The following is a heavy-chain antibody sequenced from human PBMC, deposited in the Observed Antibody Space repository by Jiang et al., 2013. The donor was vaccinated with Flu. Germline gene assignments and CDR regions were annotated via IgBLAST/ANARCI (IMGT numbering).Heavy chain of an antibody. D-gene: IGHD4-23*01. CDR1: GDSIDNSNDY. CDR2: VYYSGHT. CDR3: ARRWGTWYFDL. J-gene: IGHJ2*01. Sequence: PGLVKPSETLSLSCTVSGDSIDNSNDYWGWIRQSPGKGLEWIASVYYSGHTFYNPSLSSRVTMSADTSKNQFSLKISSVTAADTAVYYCARRWGTWYFDLWGRGTLVTVSS. V-gene: IGHV4-39*07.